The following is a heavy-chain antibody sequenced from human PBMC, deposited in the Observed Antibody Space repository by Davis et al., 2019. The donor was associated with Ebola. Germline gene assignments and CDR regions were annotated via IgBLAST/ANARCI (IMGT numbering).Heavy chain of an antibody. Sequence: GESLKISCAASGFTFSSYAMHWVRQAPGKGLQYVSGITNNGGSTYYADSVKGRFIISRDNSKNTLYLQMSSLRIEDTAVYYCVKGSITMTVVVYFDLWGQGTLVTVSS. CDR3: VKGSITMTVVVYFDL. V-gene: IGHV3-64D*06. J-gene: IGHJ4*02. D-gene: IGHD3-22*01. CDR1: GFTFSSYA. CDR2: ITNNGGST.